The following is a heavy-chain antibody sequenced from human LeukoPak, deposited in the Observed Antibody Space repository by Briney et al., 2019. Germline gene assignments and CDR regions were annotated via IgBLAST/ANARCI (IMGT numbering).Heavy chain of an antibody. Sequence: SETLSLTCTVSGGSISSYYWSWIRQPPGKGLEWIGYIYYSGSTNYNPSLKSRVTISVDTSKNQFSLKLSSVTAADTAVYYCARGVGSCSSTSCLYTRFDYWGQGTLVTVSS. D-gene: IGHD2-2*01. J-gene: IGHJ4*02. CDR3: ARGVGSCSSTSCLYTRFDY. V-gene: IGHV4-59*01. CDR1: GGSISSYY. CDR2: IYYSGST.